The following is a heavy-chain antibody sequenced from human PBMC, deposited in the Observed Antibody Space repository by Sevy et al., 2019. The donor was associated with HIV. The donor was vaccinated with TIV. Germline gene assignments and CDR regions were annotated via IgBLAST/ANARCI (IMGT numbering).Heavy chain of an antibody. V-gene: IGHV3-11*01. J-gene: IGHJ4*02. D-gene: IGHD6-19*01. Sequence: GGSLRLSCAASGFIFTDYYMSWIRQAPGKGLEWISYITSSGRTKYYADSVMGRFTISRDNGKNSVYLQMNSLRAEDTAVYYCARSTTPGIAVAGTPGYYFDYWGQGSLVTVSS. CDR2: ITSSGRTK. CDR3: ARSTTPGIAVAGTPGYYFDY. CDR1: GFIFTDYY.